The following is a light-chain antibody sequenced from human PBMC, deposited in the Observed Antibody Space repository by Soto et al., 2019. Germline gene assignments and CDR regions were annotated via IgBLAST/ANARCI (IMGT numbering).Light chain of an antibody. CDR3: LLFCSGAPV. CDR2: DAT. Sequence: QAVVTQEPSLTVSPGGTGTLTCCSSTGPGTRDHYPHWFQQRPGQSPRTLIYDATDKPSWTPVRFSGSLLGDKAALTLSGAQPADEAEYSCLLFCSGAPVFGLGTKVTVL. CDR1: TGPGTRDHY. V-gene: IGLV7-46*01. J-gene: IGLJ1*01.